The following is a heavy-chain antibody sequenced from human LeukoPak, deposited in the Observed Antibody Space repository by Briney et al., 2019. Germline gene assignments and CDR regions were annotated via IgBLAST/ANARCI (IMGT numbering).Heavy chain of an antibody. J-gene: IGHJ4*02. CDR2: IIPIFGTA. D-gene: IGHD3-22*01. V-gene: IGHV1-69*13. CDR1: GGTFSSYA. Sequence: ASVKVSCKASGGTFSSYAVSWVRQAPGQGLEWMGGIIPIFGTANYAQKFQGRVTITADESTSTAYMELSSLRSEDTAVYYCARDSYYDSSGYYVPPHLSDYWGQGTLVTVSS. CDR3: ARDSYYDSSGYYVPPHLSDY.